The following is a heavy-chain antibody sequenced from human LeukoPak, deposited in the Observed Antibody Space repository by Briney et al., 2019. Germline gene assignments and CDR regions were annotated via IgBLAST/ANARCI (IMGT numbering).Heavy chain of an antibody. V-gene: IGHV3-21*01. CDR1: GFTFSSYS. Sequence: GGSLRLSCAASGFTFSSYSMNWVRQAPGKGLEWVSSISSSSSYIYYADSVKGRFAISRDNAKNSLYLQMNSLRAEDTAVYYCARDTGEYSSSWKPIYFDYWGQGTLVTVSS. CDR3: ARDTGEYSSSWKPIYFDY. J-gene: IGHJ4*02. D-gene: IGHD6-13*01. CDR2: ISSSSSYI.